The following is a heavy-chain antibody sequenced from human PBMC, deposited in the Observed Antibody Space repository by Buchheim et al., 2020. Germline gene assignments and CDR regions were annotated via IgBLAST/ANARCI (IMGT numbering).Heavy chain of an antibody. CDR2: ISSSGSTI. CDR3: ARDLRITIFGVVITNYYYGMDV. CDR1: GFTFSSYE. Sequence: EVQLVESGGGLVQPGGSLRLSCAASGFTFSSYEMNWVRQAPGKGLEWVSYISSSGSTIYYADSVKGRFTISRDNAKNSLYLQMNSLRAEDTAVYYCARDLRITIFGVVITNYYYGMDVWGRGTT. J-gene: IGHJ6*02. D-gene: IGHD3-3*01. V-gene: IGHV3-48*03.